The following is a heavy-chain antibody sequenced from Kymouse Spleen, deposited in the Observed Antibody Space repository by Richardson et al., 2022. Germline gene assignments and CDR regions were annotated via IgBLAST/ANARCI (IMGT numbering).Heavy chain of an antibody. Sequence: QLQLQESGPGLVKPSETLSLTCTVSGGSISSSSYYWGWIRQPPGKGLEWIGSIYYSGSTYYNPSLKSRVTISVDTSKNQFSLKLSSVTAADTAVYYCARRVLRYFDWLLYGMDVWGQGTTVTVSS. CDR2: IYYSGST. V-gene: IGHV4-39*01. J-gene: IGHJ6*02. CDR3: ARRVLRYFDWLLYGMDV. CDR1: GGSISSSSYY. D-gene: IGHD3-9*01.